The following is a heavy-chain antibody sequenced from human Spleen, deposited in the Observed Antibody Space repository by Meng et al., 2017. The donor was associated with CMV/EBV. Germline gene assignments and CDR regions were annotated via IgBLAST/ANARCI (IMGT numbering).Heavy chain of an antibody. CDR1: AGSISSFY. CDR2: IYTSGST. D-gene: IGHD3-22*01. V-gene: IGHV4-4*07. CDR3: ARDGGPDYYDSRVDY. Sequence: QVEVQGPGPGLVKPSGTLSLTCTVSAGSISSFYWSWIRQPAGKGLEWIGRIYTSGSTTYNPSLKSRVTMSVDTSKNQFSLKLSSVTAADTAVYYCARDGGPDYYDSRVDYWGQGTLVTVSS. J-gene: IGHJ4*02.